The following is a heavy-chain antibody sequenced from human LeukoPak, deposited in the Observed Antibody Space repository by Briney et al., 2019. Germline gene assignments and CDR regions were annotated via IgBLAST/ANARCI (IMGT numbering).Heavy chain of an antibody. CDR2: ISYDGSNK. Sequence: GGSLRLSCAASGFTFSSYDMHWVRQAPGKGLEWVAVISYDGSNKYYADSVKGRFTISRDNSKNTLYLQMNSLRAEDTAVYYCARDLEYSSPGDFDYWGQGTLVTVSS. J-gene: IGHJ4*02. CDR3: ARDLEYSSPGDFDY. CDR1: GFTFSSYD. D-gene: IGHD6-6*01. V-gene: IGHV3-30-3*01.